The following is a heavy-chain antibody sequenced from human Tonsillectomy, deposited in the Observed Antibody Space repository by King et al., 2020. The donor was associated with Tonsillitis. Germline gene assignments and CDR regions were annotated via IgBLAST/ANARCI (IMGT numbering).Heavy chain of an antibody. CDR2: IRFDGANK. CDR1: GFIFSTFG. D-gene: IGHD3-3*01. Sequence: VQLVESGGGVVQLGGSLRLSCAASGFIFSTFGMHWVRQAPGKGLEWVSFIRFDGANKYYVDSVKGRFTISRDNYKNMLYLQMNSLRAEDTAVYYCASWGIFGMVIESFWGQGTLVTVSS. J-gene: IGHJ1*01. CDR3: ASWGIFGMVIESF. V-gene: IGHV3-30*02.